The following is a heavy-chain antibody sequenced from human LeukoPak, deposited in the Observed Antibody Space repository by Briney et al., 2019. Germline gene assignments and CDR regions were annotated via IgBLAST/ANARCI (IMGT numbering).Heavy chain of an antibody. CDR1: GYTFTSYA. D-gene: IGHD6-13*01. J-gene: IGHJ3*02. Sequence: ASVKVSCKASGYTFTSYAISWVRQAPGQGLEWMGGIIPIFGTANYAQKFQGRVTITTDESTSTAYMELSSLRSEDTAVYYCAREEGAAAGTGAFDIWGQGTMVTVSS. CDR2: IIPIFGTA. V-gene: IGHV1-69*05. CDR3: AREEGAAAGTGAFDI.